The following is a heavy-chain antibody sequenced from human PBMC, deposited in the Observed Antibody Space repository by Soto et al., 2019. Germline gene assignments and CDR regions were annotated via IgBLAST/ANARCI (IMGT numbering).Heavy chain of an antibody. V-gene: IGHV3-23*01. Sequence: EVQLLESGGGLVQPGGSLRLSCAASGFNFTAYAMNWVRQAPGKGLQWVSGLVGSGADKNYADSVRGRFTVSRDNSRNKLYLQMNSLRDEDTAVYYCAQDLIANNGVWEPFDMWGRGTQVTVSS. J-gene: IGHJ3*02. CDR1: GFNFTAYA. CDR3: AQDLIANNGVWEPFDM. D-gene: IGHD2-8*01. CDR2: LVGSGADK.